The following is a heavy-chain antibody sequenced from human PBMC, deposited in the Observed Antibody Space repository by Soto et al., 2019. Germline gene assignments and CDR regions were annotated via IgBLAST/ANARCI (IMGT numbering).Heavy chain of an antibody. CDR1: GFSFDNVA. V-gene: IGHV3-9*01. CDR2: ISWSSHET. J-gene: IGHJ3*01. CDR3: AKGWTFISADGFDF. Sequence: VHLVESGGGWTQPGRSLKVTCAASGFSFDNVAMHWVRQAPGKGLEWVAGISWSSHETGYADSVKGRFTISRDNAKNSLYLQMTSLRAEDTALYYCAKGWTFISADGFDFWGQGTMVTVSS. D-gene: IGHD3-10*01.